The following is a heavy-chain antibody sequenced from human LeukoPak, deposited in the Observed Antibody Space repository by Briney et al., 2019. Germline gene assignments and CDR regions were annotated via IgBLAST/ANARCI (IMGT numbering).Heavy chain of an antibody. CDR2: IYYSGST. Sequence: SETLSLTCTVSGGSISSYYWSWIRQPPGEGLEWIGYIYYSGSTNYNPSLKSRVTISVDTSKNQFSLKLSSVTAADTAVYYCARGSGGSHYDYWGQGTLVTVSS. CDR1: GGSISSYY. J-gene: IGHJ4*02. CDR3: ARGSGGSHYDY. D-gene: IGHD1-26*01. V-gene: IGHV4-59*01.